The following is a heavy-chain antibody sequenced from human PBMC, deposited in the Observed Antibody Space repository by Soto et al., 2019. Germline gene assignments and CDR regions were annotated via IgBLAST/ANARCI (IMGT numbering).Heavy chain of an antibody. CDR3: ARHISNFRYYYYAMDV. CDR2: TYYRSKWYN. D-gene: IGHD4-4*01. CDR1: GDSVSSNSAA. J-gene: IGHJ6*02. V-gene: IGHV6-1*01. Sequence: PSQTLSLTCAISGDSVSSNSAAWNWIRQSPSRGREWLGRTYYRSKWYNDYAVSVKSRITINPDTSKNQFSLQWNTLKASDTAMYYCARHISNFRYYYYAMDVWGQG.